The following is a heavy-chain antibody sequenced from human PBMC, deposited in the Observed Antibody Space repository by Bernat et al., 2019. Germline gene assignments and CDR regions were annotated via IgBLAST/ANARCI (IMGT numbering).Heavy chain of an antibody. J-gene: IGHJ3*01. Sequence: QVQVVQSGAEVKKPGASVKVSCKASGYIFTGYYMHWVRQAPGQGLEWMGWINPNSGGIKYAQKFQGRVTMTRDTSISTAYMELSRLRSDDTAVYYCARGPAGYYDSSDYYLGAFDVWGQGTMVPVSS. CDR2: INPNSGGI. D-gene: IGHD3-22*01. CDR1: GYIFTGYY. V-gene: IGHV1-2*02. CDR3: ARGPAGYYDSSDYYLGAFDV.